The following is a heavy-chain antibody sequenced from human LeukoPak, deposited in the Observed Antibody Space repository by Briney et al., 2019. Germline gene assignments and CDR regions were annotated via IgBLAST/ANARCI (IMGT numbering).Heavy chain of an antibody. J-gene: IGHJ6*03. CDR3: ARDINFTGAYYMDV. Sequence: SETLSLTCTVSGGSISSYYWGWIRQPPGKGLEWIGSIYYSGSTYYNPSLKSRVTISVDTSKNQFSLKLSSVTAADTAVYYCARDINFTGAYYMDVWGKGTTVTISS. V-gene: IGHV4-39*02. CDR2: IYYSGST. CDR1: GGSISSYY. D-gene: IGHD1-14*01.